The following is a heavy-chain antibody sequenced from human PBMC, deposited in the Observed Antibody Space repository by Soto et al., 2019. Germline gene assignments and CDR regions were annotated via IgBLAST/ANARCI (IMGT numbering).Heavy chain of an antibody. CDR2: ISGSGGST. D-gene: IGHD3-22*01. V-gene: IGHV3-23*01. Sequence: GGSLRLSCAASGFTFSSYAMSWVRQAPGKGLEWVSAISGSGGSTYYADSVKGRFTISRDNSKNTLYLQMNSLRAEDTAVYYCAKYLGIGVRTYYFDYWGQGTLVTVSS. CDR1: GFTFSSYA. CDR3: AKYLGIGVRTYYFDY. J-gene: IGHJ4*02.